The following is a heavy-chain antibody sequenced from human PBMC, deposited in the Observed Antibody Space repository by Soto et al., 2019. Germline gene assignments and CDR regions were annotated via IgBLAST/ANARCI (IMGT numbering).Heavy chain of an antibody. V-gene: IGHV3-23*01. Sequence: GGSLRLSCAASGFTFSSYAMSWVRQAPGKGLEWVSAISGNGGSTYYADSVKGRFTISRDNSKNTLYLQMNSLRAEDTAVYYCAKDPSSSAIINWFDPWGQGTLVTVSS. CDR2: ISGNGGST. CDR3: AKDPSSSAIINWFDP. CDR1: GFTFSSYA. J-gene: IGHJ5*02. D-gene: IGHD6-13*01.